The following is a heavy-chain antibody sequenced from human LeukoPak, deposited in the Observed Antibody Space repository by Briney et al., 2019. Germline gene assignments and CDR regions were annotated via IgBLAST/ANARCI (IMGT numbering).Heavy chain of an antibody. V-gene: IGHV4-59*01. CDR2: IYYSGST. CDR1: GGSISSYY. Sequence: PSETLSLTCTVSGGSISSYYWSWIRQPPGKGLEWIGYIYYSGSTNYNPSLKSRVTISVDTSKNQFSLKLSSVTAADTAVYYCARGIAVAGTSNYYYGMDVWGQGTTVTVSS. D-gene: IGHD6-19*01. J-gene: IGHJ6*02. CDR3: ARGIAVAGTSNYYYGMDV.